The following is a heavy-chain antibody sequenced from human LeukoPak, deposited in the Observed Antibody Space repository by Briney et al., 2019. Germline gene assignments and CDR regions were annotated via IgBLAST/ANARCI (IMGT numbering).Heavy chain of an antibody. J-gene: IGHJ3*02. Sequence: SVKVSCKASGGTFSSNAISWVRQAPGQGLEWMGGIIPIFGTANYAQKFQGRVTITADESTSTAYMELSSLISEDTAVYHCAKDRDDYLWGSYLGAFDIWGLGTMVTVSS. CDR3: AKDRDDYLWGSYLGAFDI. CDR1: GGTFSSNA. V-gene: IGHV1-69*13. CDR2: IIPIFGTA. D-gene: IGHD3-16*01.